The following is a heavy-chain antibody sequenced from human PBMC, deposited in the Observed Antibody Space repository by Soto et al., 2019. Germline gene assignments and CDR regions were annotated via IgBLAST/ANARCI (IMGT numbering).Heavy chain of an antibody. Sequence: EVQLLESGGNLVQPGGSLRLSCAGSGFTFSNCAMAWVRQAPGKGLEWVSSITETGGSTYYADSVRGRFTISRDNSKNTQYLQMNSLRAEDTAVYYCAKVTPSWGMDSWGQGTLVTVSS. V-gene: IGHV3-23*01. J-gene: IGHJ5*01. D-gene: IGHD7-27*01. CDR1: GFTFSNCA. CDR2: ITETGGST. CDR3: AKVTPSWGMDS.